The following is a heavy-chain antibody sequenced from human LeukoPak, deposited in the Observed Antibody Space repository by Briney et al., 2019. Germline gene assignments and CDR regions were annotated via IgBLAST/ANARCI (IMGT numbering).Heavy chain of an antibody. D-gene: IGHD3-22*01. Sequence: GGSLRLSCAASGFTFTNAWMSWVRQAPGNGLEWVGRIKSKTDGGTTDYAAPVKGRFTISRDDSKNTLYLPMNSLKTEDTAMYYCATDIPPAYNYDTSGYYPYWGQGTLVTVSS. CDR2: IKSKTDGGTT. J-gene: IGHJ4*02. V-gene: IGHV3-15*01. CDR3: ATDIPPAYNYDTSGYYPY. CDR1: GFTFTNAW.